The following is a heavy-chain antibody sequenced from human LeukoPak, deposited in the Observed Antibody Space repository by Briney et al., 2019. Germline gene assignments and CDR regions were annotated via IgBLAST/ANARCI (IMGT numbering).Heavy chain of an antibody. J-gene: IGHJ6*03. Sequence: GGSLRLSCAASGFTFRSYDMHWVRQAPGKGLEWVAFIRYDGSNKYYADSVKGRFPISRDNSKNTLYLQMNSLRAEDTAVYYCARRYYYDSSGLYYYYYMDVWGKGTTVTISS. CDR1: GFTFRSYD. V-gene: IGHV3-30*02. CDR2: IRYDGSNK. D-gene: IGHD3-22*01. CDR3: ARRYYYDSSGLYYYYYMDV.